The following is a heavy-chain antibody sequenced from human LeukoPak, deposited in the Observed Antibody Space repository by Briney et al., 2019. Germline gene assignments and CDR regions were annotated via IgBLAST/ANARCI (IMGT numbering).Heavy chain of an antibody. CDR2: ISAYNGNT. J-gene: IGHJ4*02. CDR3: ARDQRLWFGELPGQY. CDR1: GYTFTSYG. V-gene: IGHV1-18*01. Sequence: ASVKVSCKASGYTFTSYGISWVRQAPGQGLEWMGWISAYNGNTNYAQKLQGRVTMTTDTSTSTAYMELRSLRSDDTAVYYCARDQRLWFGELPGQYWGQGTLVTVSS. D-gene: IGHD3-10*01.